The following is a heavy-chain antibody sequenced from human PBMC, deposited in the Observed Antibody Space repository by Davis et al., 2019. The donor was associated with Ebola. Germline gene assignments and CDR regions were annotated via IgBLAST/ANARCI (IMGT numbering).Heavy chain of an antibody. CDR1: GYTFTSYD. CDR3: AREVDGYNWNYFDY. J-gene: IGHJ4*02. Sequence: ASVKVSCKASGYTFTSYDINWVRQATGQGLEWMGWMNPNSGNTGYAQKFQGRVTMTRDTSITTAYMELTSLTSEDTAVYYCAREVDGYNWNYFDYWGQGTLVTVSS. D-gene: IGHD5-24*01. CDR2: MNPNSGNT. V-gene: IGHV1-8*01.